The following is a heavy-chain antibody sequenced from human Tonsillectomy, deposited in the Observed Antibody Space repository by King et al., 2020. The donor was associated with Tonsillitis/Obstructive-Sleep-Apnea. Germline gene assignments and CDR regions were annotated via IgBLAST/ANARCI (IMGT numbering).Heavy chain of an antibody. J-gene: IGHJ4*02. V-gene: IGHV1-2*04. CDR2: INPNSGGT. Sequence: VQLVESGAEVKKPGASVKVSCKASGYTFTGYYMHWVRQAPGQGLEWMGWINPNSGGTQYAQKFQGWVTMTRDTSISTAYMEVSRLRYDDTAVYYCARWGFGDSFDYWGQGTLVTVSS. CDR3: ARWGFGDSFDY. CDR1: GYTFTGYY. D-gene: IGHD3-10*01.